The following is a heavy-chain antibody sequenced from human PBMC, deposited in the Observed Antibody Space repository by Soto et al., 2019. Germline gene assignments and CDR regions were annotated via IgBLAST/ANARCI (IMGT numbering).Heavy chain of an antibody. CDR2: ISAYNGNT. CDR1: GYTFTSYG. Sequence: QVQLVQSGAEVKKPGASVKVSCKASGYTFTSYGISWVRQAPGQGLEWMGWISAYNGNTNYAQKLQGRVTMTTDTSTSTAYMELRSLRSDDTAVYYCARDGLMGLRFSRPLTISYGMDVWGQGTTVTVSS. CDR3: ARDGLMGLRFSRPLTISYGMDV. J-gene: IGHJ6*02. V-gene: IGHV1-18*01. D-gene: IGHD5-12*01.